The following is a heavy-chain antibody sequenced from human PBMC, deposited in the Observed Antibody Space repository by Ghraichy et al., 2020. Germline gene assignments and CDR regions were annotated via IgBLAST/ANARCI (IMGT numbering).Heavy chain of an antibody. J-gene: IGHJ6*02. D-gene: IGHD3-10*01. Sequence: GESLNISCAASGFTFSSYAMSWVRQAPGKGLEWVSAISGSGGSTYYADSVKGRFTISRDNSKNTLYLQMNSLRAEDTAVYYCAKSIMVRGVIITAPDYYYDYGMDVWGQGTTVTVSS. CDR3: AKSIMVRGVIITAPDYYYDYGMDV. CDR2: ISGSGGST. CDR1: GFTFSSYA. V-gene: IGHV3-23*01.